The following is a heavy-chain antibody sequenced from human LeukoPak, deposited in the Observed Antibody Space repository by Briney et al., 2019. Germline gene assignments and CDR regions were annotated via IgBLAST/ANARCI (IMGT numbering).Heavy chain of an antibody. D-gene: IGHD2-2*01. V-gene: IGHV4-38-2*01. Sequence: SETLSLTCAVSGYSISSGYYWGWIRQPPGKGLEWIGSIYHSGSTYYSPSLKSRVTISVDTSKNQFSPKLSSVTAADTAVYYCARYLPAAILFDYWGQGTLVTVSS. J-gene: IGHJ4*02. CDR3: ARYLPAAILFDY. CDR2: IYHSGST. CDR1: GYSISSGYY.